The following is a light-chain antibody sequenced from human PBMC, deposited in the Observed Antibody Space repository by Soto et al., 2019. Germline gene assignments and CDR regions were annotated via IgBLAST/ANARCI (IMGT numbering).Light chain of an antibody. CDR2: DAS. J-gene: IGKJ1*01. V-gene: IGKV1-5*01. CDR1: QSISSW. Sequence: DIQMTQSPSILSASVGDRVTITCRASQSISSWLAWYQQKPGKAPKLLLYDASSLESGVPSRFCGSGAGTAFTLTISNLQAEDFATYYCLQDYNYPRTFGQGTKVDNK. CDR3: LQDYNYPRT.